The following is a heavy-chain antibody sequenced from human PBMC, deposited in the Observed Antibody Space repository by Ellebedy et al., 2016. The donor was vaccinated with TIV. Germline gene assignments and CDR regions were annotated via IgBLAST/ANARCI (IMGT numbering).Heavy chain of an antibody. CDR3: AREGISLMGRYFDL. CDR1: GFTFSSYA. D-gene: IGHD2-8*01. CDR2: LSSSGGST. Sequence: PGGSLRLSCAASGFTFSSYAMSWVRQAPGKGLEWVSALSSSGGSTYYADSVKGRFTISRENANNSLYLQMSSLRVGDTAVYYCAREGISLMGRYFDLWGRGTPVTVSS. V-gene: IGHV3-23*01. J-gene: IGHJ2*01.